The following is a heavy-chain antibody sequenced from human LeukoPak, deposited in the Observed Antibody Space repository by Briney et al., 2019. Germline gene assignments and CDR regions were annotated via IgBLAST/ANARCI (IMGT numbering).Heavy chain of an antibody. CDR3: AIAEHGYNYYFDY. D-gene: IGHD5-24*01. Sequence: KPSETLSLTCAVSGYSISSSFYWGWIRQPPGQGLEWIGIIYDSGSTYYNPSLRSRITISVDTSKNQFSLNLSSVTAADTAVYYCAIAEHGYNYYFDYWGQGSLVTVSS. CDR1: GYSISSSFY. J-gene: IGHJ4*02. CDR2: IYDSGST. V-gene: IGHV4-38-2*01.